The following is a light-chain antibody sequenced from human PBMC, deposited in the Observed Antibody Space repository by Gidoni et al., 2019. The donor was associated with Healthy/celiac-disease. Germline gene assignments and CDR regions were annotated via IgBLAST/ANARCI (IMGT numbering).Light chain of an antibody. Sequence: DIQMTQSPSSLSASVGDRVTITCRESQSISSYLNWYQQKPGKAPKRLIYAASSLQSGVPSRFSGSGSGTDFTLTISSLEPEDFATYYCQKSYSTLTFGGGTKVEIK. CDR1: QSISSY. V-gene: IGKV1-39*01. CDR3: QKSYSTLT. J-gene: IGKJ4*01. CDR2: AAS.